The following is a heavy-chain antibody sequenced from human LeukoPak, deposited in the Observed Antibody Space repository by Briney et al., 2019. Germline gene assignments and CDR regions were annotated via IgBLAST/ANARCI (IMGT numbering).Heavy chain of an antibody. J-gene: IGHJ5*02. CDR1: GYTFTSYY. V-gene: IGHV1-46*01. Sequence: ASVKVSCKASGYTFTSYYMHWVRQAPGQGLEWMGIINPSGGSTSYAQKFQGRVTMTRDMSTSTAYMELRSLRSDDTAVYYCARAGYVWGSSPPFDPWGQGTLVTVSS. CDR2: INPSGGST. CDR3: ARAGYVWGSSPPFDP. D-gene: IGHD3-16*01.